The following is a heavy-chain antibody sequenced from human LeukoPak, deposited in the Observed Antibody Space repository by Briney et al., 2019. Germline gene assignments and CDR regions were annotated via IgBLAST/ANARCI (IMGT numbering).Heavy chain of an antibody. J-gene: IGHJ4*02. V-gene: IGHV3-30*04. CDR1: GFSFSNYA. CDR3: ARDSAAAAVYYFDY. CDR2: ISTDGRDK. Sequence: PGRSLRLSCAASGFSFSNYAIHWVRQTPGEGLVWVAVISTDGRDKHYADSVKGRFTISRDNSKSTLYLQMNSLRAEDTAVYYCARDSAAAAVYYFDYWGQGTLVTVSS. D-gene: IGHD6-13*01.